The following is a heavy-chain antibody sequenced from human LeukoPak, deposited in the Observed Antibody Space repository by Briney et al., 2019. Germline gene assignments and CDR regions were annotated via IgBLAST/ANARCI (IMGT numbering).Heavy chain of an antibody. J-gene: IGHJ4*02. CDR1: GFTFSSYG. CDR2: IRYDGSNK. Sequence: GGSLRLSCAASGFTFSSYGMHWVRQAPGKGLEWVAFIRYDGSNKYYADSVKGRFTISRDNSKNTLYLQMNSLRAEDTAVYYCAKDQIGRGYYDILTGYSLDYWGQGTLVTVSS. CDR3: AKDQIGRGYYDILTGYSLDY. V-gene: IGHV3-30*02. D-gene: IGHD3-9*01.